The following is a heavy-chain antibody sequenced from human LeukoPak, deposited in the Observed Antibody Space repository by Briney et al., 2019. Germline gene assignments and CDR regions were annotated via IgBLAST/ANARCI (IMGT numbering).Heavy chain of an antibody. CDR1: GFTFSSYA. Sequence: GGSLRLSCAASGFTFSSYAMHWVRQAPGKGLEWVAVISYDGSNKYYADSVKGRFTISRDNSKNTPYLQMNSLRAEDTAVYYCARDWVDGYYYYGMDVWGKGTTVTVSS. V-gene: IGHV3-30*04. CDR3: ARDWVDGYYYYGMDV. D-gene: IGHD5-12*01. J-gene: IGHJ6*04. CDR2: ISYDGSNK.